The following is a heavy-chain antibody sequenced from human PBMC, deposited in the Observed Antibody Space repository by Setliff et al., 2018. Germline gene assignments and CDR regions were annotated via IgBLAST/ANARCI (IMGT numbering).Heavy chain of an antibody. Sequence: GESLKISCEGSGYSFTTYWIAWVRRVPGKGLEWLGIIYPADSDSRYSPSVQGQVTISTDTSINTAFLQWNNLKASDTAVYYCARRGERFFNWFDPWGQGTLVTVSS. D-gene: IGHD2-21*01. CDR3: ARRGERFFNWFDP. V-gene: IGHV5-51*01. CDR1: GYSFTTYW. J-gene: IGHJ5*02. CDR2: IYPADSDS.